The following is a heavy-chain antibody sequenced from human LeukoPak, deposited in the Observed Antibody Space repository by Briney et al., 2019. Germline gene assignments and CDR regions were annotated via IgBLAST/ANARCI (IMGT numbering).Heavy chain of an antibody. CDR1: GFTFSSYS. J-gene: IGHJ3*02. CDR3: ARLDYDAFDI. Sequence: PGGSLRLSCSASGFTFSSYSMNWVRQAPGKGLEWVSSISSSSSYIYYADSVRGRFTISRDNAKNSLYLQMNSLRAEDTAVYYCARLDYDAFDIWGQGTMVTVSS. V-gene: IGHV3-21*01. D-gene: IGHD4-11*01. CDR2: ISSSSSYI.